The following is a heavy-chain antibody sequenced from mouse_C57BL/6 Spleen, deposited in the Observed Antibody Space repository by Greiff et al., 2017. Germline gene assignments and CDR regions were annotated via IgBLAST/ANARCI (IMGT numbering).Heavy chain of an antibody. CDR1: GFTFSSYA. V-gene: IGHV5-4*01. J-gene: IGHJ2*01. CDR3: ARERGNHYFDY. Sequence: EVMLVESGGGLVKPGGSLKLSCAASGFTFSSYAMSWVRQTPEKRLEWVATISDGGSYTYYPDNVKGRVTISRDNAKNNLYLQMSQLKSEDTAMYYCARERGNHYFDYWGQGTTLTVSS. CDR2: ISDGGSYT.